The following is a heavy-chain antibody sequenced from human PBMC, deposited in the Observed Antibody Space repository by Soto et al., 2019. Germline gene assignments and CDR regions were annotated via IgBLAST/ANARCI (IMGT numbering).Heavy chain of an antibody. Sequence: TGGSLRLSCAASGFTVSSNYMSWVRQAPGKGLEWVSVIYSGGSTYYADSVKGRFTISRDNSKNTLYLQMNSLRAEDTAVYYCALLSYVVVVDGQDYWGQGTLVTVSS. CDR3: ALLSYVVVVDGQDY. CDR1: GFTVSSNY. V-gene: IGHV3-66*01. J-gene: IGHJ4*02. D-gene: IGHD2-15*01. CDR2: IYSGGST.